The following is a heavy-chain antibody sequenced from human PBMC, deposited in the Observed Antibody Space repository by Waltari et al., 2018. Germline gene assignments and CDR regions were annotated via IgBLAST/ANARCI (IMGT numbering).Heavy chain of an antibody. J-gene: IGHJ4*02. CDR2: IHRSGST. CDR3: ARQGRTISGPESFFDY. Sequence: QVQLQESGPGLVKPSETLSLTCVVSGYSISSGSYWGWIRPSPGKGLEWIGSIHRSGSTYDRPSLKSRVTISVDTPRNLFSLRLRSVTAADTAVYYCARQGRTISGPESFFDYWGQGTPVTVSS. D-gene: IGHD3-3*01. CDR1: GYSISSGSY. V-gene: IGHV4-38-2*01.